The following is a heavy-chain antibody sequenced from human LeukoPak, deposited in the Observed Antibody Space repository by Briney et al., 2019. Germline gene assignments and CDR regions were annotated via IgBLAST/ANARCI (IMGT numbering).Heavy chain of an antibody. CDR1: GFIFSDHY. J-gene: IGHJ4*02. D-gene: IGHD3-3*01. Sequence: GGSLRLSCAASGFIFSDHYMDWVRQAPRKGLEWVGQIKTESDGATTDYAAPVKGRFTISRDDSKNTLFLQMNSLKTEDTALYYCTWSGLKIESWGQGTLVTVSS. V-gene: IGHV3-15*01. CDR3: TWSGLKIES. CDR2: IKTESDGATT.